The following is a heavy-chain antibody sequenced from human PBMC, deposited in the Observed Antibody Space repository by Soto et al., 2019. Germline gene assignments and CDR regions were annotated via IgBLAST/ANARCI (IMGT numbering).Heavy chain of an antibody. D-gene: IGHD1-26*01. CDR3: LVILVGATRMNWFDP. V-gene: IGHV1-18*01. CDR2: ISANNGNT. CDR1: GYTFTTFG. Sequence: ASVKVSCKASGYTFTTFGISWVRQAPGQGLEWVGWISANNGNTKYSQKFQGRVSLTTETSASTAYMELRSLRSEDTAVYYCLVILVGATRMNWFDPWGQGTLVTVSS. J-gene: IGHJ5*02.